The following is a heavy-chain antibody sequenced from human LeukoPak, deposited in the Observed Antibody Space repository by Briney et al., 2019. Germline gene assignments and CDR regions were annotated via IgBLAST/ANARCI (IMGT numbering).Heavy chain of an antibody. CDR2: ISTSSYYI. CDR1: GFTLRSYN. V-gene: IGHV3-21*01. CDR3: ARDASGSSTGLIDS. D-gene: IGHD1-26*01. J-gene: IGHJ4*02. Sequence: PGGSLRLSCAASGFTLRSYNMHWVRQAPGKGLEWVSYISTSSYYIYYADSVKGRFTISRDDAKNSLFLQMNSLRAEDTATYYCARDASGSSTGLIDSWGQGTLVTVSS.